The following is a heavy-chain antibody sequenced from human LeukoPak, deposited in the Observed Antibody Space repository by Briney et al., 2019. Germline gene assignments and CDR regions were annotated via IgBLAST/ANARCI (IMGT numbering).Heavy chain of an antibody. CDR2: LSNTNMI. CDR1: GFTFSSYR. Sequence: GGSLRLSCAASGFTFSSYRMNWVRQAPGKGLEWLSYLSNTNMIHYAESVKGRFTISRDNAKNSLYLQMDGLRAEGTAVYYCARRGDTPMVGDYWGQGTLVTVSS. CDR3: ARRGDTPMVGDY. V-gene: IGHV3-48*01. J-gene: IGHJ4*02. D-gene: IGHD5-18*01.